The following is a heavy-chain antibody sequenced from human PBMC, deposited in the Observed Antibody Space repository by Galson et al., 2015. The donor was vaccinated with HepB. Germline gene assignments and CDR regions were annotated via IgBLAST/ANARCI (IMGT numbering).Heavy chain of an antibody. CDR1: GFTFSSYW. CDR2: INSDGGST. CDR3: ARVRDYYYYYMDV. V-gene: IGHV3-74*01. D-gene: IGHD3-10*01. J-gene: IGHJ6*03. Sequence: SLRLSCAASGFTFSSYWMHWVRQAPGKGLVGVSRINSDGGSTSYADSVKGRFTISRDNAKNTLYLQMNSLRAEDTAVYYCARVRDYYYYYMDVWGKGTTVTVSS.